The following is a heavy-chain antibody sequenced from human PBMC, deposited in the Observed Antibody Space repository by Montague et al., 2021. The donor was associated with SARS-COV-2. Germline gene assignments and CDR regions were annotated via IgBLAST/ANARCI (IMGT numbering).Heavy chain of an antibody. CDR1: GFTFSSYA. D-gene: IGHD5-12*01. CDR2: ISYDGSNK. CDR3: ARDGGGYSDY. Sequence: SLRLSCAASGFTFSSYAMHWVRQAPGKGLGWVAVISYDGSNKYYADSVKGRVTISRDNSKNTLYLQMNSLRAEDTAVYYCARDGGGYSDYWGQGTLVTVSS. V-gene: IGHV3-30-3*01. J-gene: IGHJ4*02.